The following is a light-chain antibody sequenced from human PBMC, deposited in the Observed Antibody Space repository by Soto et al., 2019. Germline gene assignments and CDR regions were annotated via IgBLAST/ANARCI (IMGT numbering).Light chain of an antibody. V-gene: IGKV3-15*01. CDR3: QQYNNWLIT. CDR1: QSVSSD. J-gene: IGKJ5*01. Sequence: EIVMTQSPATLSVSPGERVTLSCRASQSVSSDFAWYQQKPGQAPRLLIYGASTRATGIPARFSGSGSGTEFTLTISSLQSEDYAVYYCQQYNNWLITFGQGTRLESK. CDR2: GAS.